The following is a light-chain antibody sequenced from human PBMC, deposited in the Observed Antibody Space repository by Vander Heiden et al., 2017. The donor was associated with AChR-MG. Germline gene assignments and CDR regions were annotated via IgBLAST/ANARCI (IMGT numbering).Light chain of an antibody. J-gene: IGLJ3*02. CDR2: DND. V-gene: IGLV1-51*01. CDR1: GPNIGNNS. Sequence: QSVLTHPPSLSPPPRQKVTISSSGSGPNIGNNSVSWSQQLPGKAPKLIIYDNDKRPSGIPDRFSGSKSGTSATLGITGLQTGDEADYYCGTWDSSLSAWVFGGGTKLTVL. CDR3: GTWDSSLSAWV.